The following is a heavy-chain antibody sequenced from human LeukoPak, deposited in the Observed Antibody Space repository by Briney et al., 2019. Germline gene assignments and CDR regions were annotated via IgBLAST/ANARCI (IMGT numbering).Heavy chain of an antibody. V-gene: IGHV4-4*09. CDR2: IDTSGTT. CDR3: ARNGHMDV. Sequence: SETLSLTCTVSGGSISSYYRSWIRQPPGKGLGWIGYIDTSGTTNYNPSLKSRVSISLDTSKKQFSLQLSSVTAADTAVYYCARNGHMDVWGKGTTVTVSS. J-gene: IGHJ6*03. CDR1: GGSISSYY.